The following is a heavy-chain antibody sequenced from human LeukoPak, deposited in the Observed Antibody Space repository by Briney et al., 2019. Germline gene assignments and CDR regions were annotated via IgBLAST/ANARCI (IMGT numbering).Heavy chain of an antibody. J-gene: IGHJ4*02. CDR1: GYTFTSYG. CDR2: ISAYNGNT. D-gene: IGHD3-3*01. CDR3: ARDPTTYHYDFWSGPFDY. Sequence: ASVTVSCTASGYTFTSYGISWVRQAPGQGLEWMGWISAYNGNTNYAQKLQGRVTMTTDTSTSTAYMELGSLRSDDTAVYYCARDPTTYHYDFWSGPFDYWGQGTLVTVSS. V-gene: IGHV1-18*01.